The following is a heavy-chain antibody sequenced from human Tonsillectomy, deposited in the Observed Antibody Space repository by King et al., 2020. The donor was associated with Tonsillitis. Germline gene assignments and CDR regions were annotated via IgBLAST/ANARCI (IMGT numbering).Heavy chain of an antibody. CDR2: ISFDGNNK. Sequence: VQLVESGGGVVQPGRSLRLSCVASGFTFSSYGMHWVRQTPGKGLEWVAVISFDGNNKHYEDSVKGRFTIYRDNSKNTLYLQINSVKTDDAAVYFCGRSIAVADPCEHWGQGTLVTVSS. J-gene: IGHJ4*02. CDR3: GRSIAVADPCEH. CDR1: GFTFSSYG. V-gene: IGHV3-30*03. D-gene: IGHD6-19*01.